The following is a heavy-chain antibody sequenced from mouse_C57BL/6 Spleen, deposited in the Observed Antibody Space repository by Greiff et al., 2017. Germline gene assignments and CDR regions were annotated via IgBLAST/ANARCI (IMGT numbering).Heavy chain of an antibody. J-gene: IGHJ2*01. D-gene: IGHD2-4*01. V-gene: IGHV1-52*01. CDR1: GYTFTSYW. CDR3: ATSYDYAAHYDLDY. CDR2: IDPSDSET. Sequence: QVQLQQPGAELVRPGSSVQLSCKASGYTFTSYWMHWVKQRPIQGLEWIGNIDPSDSETHYNPKFKVKATLTVDKSSSTAYMQLSSLTSEDSAVYYCATSYDYAAHYDLDYWGQGTTLTVSS.